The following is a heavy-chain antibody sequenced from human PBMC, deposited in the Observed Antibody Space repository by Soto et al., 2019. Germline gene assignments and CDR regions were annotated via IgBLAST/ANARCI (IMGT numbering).Heavy chain of an antibody. D-gene: IGHD4-17*01. CDR2: ISYDGSNK. CDR1: GFTFSSYG. V-gene: IGHV3-30*03. J-gene: IGHJ2*01. Sequence: QVQLVESGGGVVQPGRSLRLSCAASGFTFSSYGMHWVRQAPGKGLEWVAVISYDGSNKYYADSVKGRFTISRDNSKNTLYLQRNSLRAEDTAVYYCATGGRGDYSWYFALWGRGTLVTVSS. CDR3: ATGGRGDYSWYFAL.